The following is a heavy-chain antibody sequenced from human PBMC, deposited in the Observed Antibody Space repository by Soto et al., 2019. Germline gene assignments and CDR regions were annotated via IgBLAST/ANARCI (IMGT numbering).Heavy chain of an antibody. V-gene: IGHV3-23*01. J-gene: IGHJ4*02. CDR2: IGGGTGAT. D-gene: IGHD4-17*01. CDR3: AKNAMSTVTRRGQYFDS. Sequence: EVQLLESGGGLVQPGGSLRLSCAASGFIFNTYAMSWVRQAPGEGLEWVSGIGGGTGATYNADSVKGRFIISRDNSKNTLYLQMNNLRVEDSAVYYCAKNAMSTVTRRGQYFDSWGQGTLVTVSS. CDR1: GFIFNTYA.